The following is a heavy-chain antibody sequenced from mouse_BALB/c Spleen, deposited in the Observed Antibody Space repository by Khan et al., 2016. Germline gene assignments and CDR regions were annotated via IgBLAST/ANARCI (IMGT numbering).Heavy chain of an antibody. J-gene: IGHJ1*01. V-gene: IGHV9-3-1*01. Sequence: QIQLVQSGPELKKPGKTVKISCKASGYTFTNYGMNWVKQAPGKGLKWMGWINTYSGESTYAADFKGRFAFSLETSANTAYLQINNLKNEDTATYFCARYRYYDGSSRYFDVWGAGTTVTVSS. CDR2: INTYSGES. D-gene: IGHD1-1*01. CDR3: ARYRYYDGSSRYFDV. CDR1: GYTFTNYG.